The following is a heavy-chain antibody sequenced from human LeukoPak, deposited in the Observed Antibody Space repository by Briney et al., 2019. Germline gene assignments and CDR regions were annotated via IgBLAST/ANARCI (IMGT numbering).Heavy chain of an antibody. Sequence: GGSLRLSCAASAFTFSNYEMNWVRQAPGKGLEWVSCVTSSGSTVYYADSVKGRFTISRDNAKNSLHLQMNSLRAEDTAVYFCARGSRYAVDYWGQGTLVTVSS. CDR3: ARGSRYAVDY. CDR1: AFTFSNYE. J-gene: IGHJ4*02. D-gene: IGHD2-15*01. V-gene: IGHV3-48*03. CDR2: VTSSGSTV.